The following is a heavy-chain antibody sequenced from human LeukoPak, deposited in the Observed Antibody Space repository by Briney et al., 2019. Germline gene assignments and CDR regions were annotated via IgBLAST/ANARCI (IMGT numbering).Heavy chain of an antibody. V-gene: IGHV4-59*01. J-gene: IGHJ3*02. CDR1: GGSISSYY. Sequence: KTSETLSLTCTVSGGSISSYYWSWIRQPPGKGLEWIGYIHYSGSTNYNPSLKSRVTISVDTSKNQFSLKLSSVTAADTAVYYCARFAVAGTHDAFDIWGQGTMVTVSS. D-gene: IGHD6-19*01. CDR2: IHYSGST. CDR3: ARFAVAGTHDAFDI.